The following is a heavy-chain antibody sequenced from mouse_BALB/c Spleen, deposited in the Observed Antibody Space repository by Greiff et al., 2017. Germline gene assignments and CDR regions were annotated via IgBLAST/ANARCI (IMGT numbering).Heavy chain of an antibody. D-gene: IGHD2-14*01. V-gene: IGHV1S137*01. J-gene: IGHJ4*01. CDR3: ARRNDRYDDSYAMDY. Sequence: QVQLKESGAELVRPGVSVKISCKGSGYTFTDYAMHWVKQSHAKSLEWIGVISTYYGDASYNQKFKGKATMTVDKSSSTAYMELARLTSEDSAIYYCARRNDRYDDSYAMDYWGQGTSVTVSS. CDR2: ISTYYGDA. CDR1: GYTFTDYA.